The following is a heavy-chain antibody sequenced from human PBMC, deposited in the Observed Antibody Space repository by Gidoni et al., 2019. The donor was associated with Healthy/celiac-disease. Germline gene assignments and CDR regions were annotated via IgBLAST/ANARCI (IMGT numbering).Heavy chain of an antibody. V-gene: IGHV4-39*07. CDR2: IYYSGST. Sequence: QLQLQESGPGLVKPSETLSLTCTVSGGSISSSSYYWGWIRQPPGKGLEWIGSIYYSGSTYYNPSLESRVTISVDTSKNQFSLKLSSVTAADTAVYYCASGPFDYYGSGSYQFDYWGQGTLVTVSS. D-gene: IGHD3-10*01. CDR3: ASGPFDYYGSGSYQFDY. CDR1: GGSISSSSYY. J-gene: IGHJ4*02.